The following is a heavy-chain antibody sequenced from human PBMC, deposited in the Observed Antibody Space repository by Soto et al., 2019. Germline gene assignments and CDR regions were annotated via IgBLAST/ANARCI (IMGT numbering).Heavy chain of an antibody. CDR1: GFTFGGYA. CDR3: AKDRSLYDYIWGSYYFDY. J-gene: IGHJ4*02. V-gene: IGHV3-23*01. CDR2: ISGSGGST. Sequence: EVQLLESGGGLVQPGGSLRLSCAASGFTFGGYAMSWVRQAPGKGLEWVSAISGSGGSTYYADSVKGRFTISRDNSKNTLYLQMNSLRAEDTAVYYCAKDRSLYDYIWGSYYFDYWGQGTLVTVSS. D-gene: IGHD3-16*01.